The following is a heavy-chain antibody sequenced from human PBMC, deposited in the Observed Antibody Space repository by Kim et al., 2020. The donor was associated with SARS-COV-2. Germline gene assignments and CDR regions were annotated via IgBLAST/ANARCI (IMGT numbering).Heavy chain of an antibody. Sequence: SETLSLTCTVSGGSISSSSYYWGWIRQPPGKGLEWIGSIYYSGSTYYNPSLKSRVTISVDTSKNQFSLKLSSVTAADTAVYYCARDPAKYSSSWFIWFDPRGHGTLVTVSS. V-gene: IGHV4-39*07. CDR2: IYYSGST. CDR1: GGSISSSSYY. J-gene: IGHJ5*02. D-gene: IGHD6-13*01. CDR3: ARDPAKYSSSWFIWFDP.